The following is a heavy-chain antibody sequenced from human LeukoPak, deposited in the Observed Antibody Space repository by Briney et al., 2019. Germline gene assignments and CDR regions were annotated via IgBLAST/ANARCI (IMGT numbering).Heavy chain of an antibody. CDR2: IKQDGSEK. D-gene: IGHD3-3*02. CDR3: ARGASLEWLLSHYYYMDV. V-gene: IGHV3-7*04. Sequence: GGSLRLSCAASGFTFSSYWMSWVRQAPGKGLEWVANIKQDGSEKYYVDSVKGRFTISRDNSRNSLYLQMNSLRVEDTAIYYCARGASLEWLLSHYYYMDVWGKGTTVTVSS. CDR1: GFTFSSYW. J-gene: IGHJ6*03.